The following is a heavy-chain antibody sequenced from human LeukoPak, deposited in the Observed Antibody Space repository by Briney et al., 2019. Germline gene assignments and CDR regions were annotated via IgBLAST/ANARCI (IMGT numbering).Heavy chain of an antibody. D-gene: IGHD3-10*01. V-gene: IGHV4-59*01. Sequence: PSETLSLTCTVSGGSISGYYWSWIRQPPGKGLEWIGYIYYSGSTNYNPSLKSRVTISVDTSKKQFSLRLSSVTAADTAVYYCASRGSGTGYFDYWGQGTLVTVSS. CDR3: ASRGSGTGYFDY. CDR2: IYYSGST. CDR1: GGSISGYY. J-gene: IGHJ4*02.